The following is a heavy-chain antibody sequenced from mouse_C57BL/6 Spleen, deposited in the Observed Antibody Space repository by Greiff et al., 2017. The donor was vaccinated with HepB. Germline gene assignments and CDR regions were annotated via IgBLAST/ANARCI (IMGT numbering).Heavy chain of an antibody. CDR1: GYSITSGYD. CDR3: ARGGYSRAMDY. Sequence: EVKLMESGPGMVKPSQSLSLTCTVTGYSITSGYDWHWIRHFPGNKLEWMGYISYSGSTNYNPSLKSRISITHDTSKNHFFLKLNSVTTEDTATYYCARGGYSRAMDYWGQGTSVTVSS. D-gene: IGHD2-5*01. V-gene: IGHV3-1*01. CDR2: ISYSGST. J-gene: IGHJ4*01.